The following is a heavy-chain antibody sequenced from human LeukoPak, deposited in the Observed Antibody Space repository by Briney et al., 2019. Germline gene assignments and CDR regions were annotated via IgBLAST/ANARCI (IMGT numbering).Heavy chain of an antibody. V-gene: IGHV3-23*01. D-gene: IGHD2-8*01. J-gene: IGHJ3*01. CDR3: AKDPNGDYIGAFDG. CDR2: ITVNGGTT. CDR1: GLSIGNYA. Sequence: GGSLRLSCVGCGLSIGNYAMTWVRQAPGKGLEWVSSITVNGGTTKYADSVRGRFTVSRDDSRNTVFLQMDSLRAEGTAVYYCAKDPNGDYIGAFDGWGQGTMVTVSS.